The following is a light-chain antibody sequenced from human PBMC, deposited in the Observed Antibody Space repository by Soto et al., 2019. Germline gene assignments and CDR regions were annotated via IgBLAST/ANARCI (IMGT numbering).Light chain of an antibody. V-gene: IGKV3-15*01. CDR2: GAS. Sequence: EIGMTQSPATLSVSPGERATLSCRASQSISSNLAWYQQKPGQAPRLLIYGASTRATGIPARFSGSGSGTEFTLSISSLQSEDFAVYYCQQYNNWPLTFGPGTKVDIK. CDR1: QSISSN. J-gene: IGKJ3*01. CDR3: QQYNNWPLT.